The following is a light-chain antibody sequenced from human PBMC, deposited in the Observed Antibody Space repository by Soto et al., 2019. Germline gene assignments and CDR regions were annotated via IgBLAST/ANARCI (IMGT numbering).Light chain of an antibody. CDR2: KAS. J-gene: IGKJ1*01. Sequence: DIQMTQSPSTLSASVGDRVTITCQASQSMSSWLAWYQQKPGKAPKLLIYKASSLESGVPSRFSGSGSGTEFTLTISSLQPDDFATYYCQQYNSSPWTFGQGTKVEIK. CDR1: QSMSSW. V-gene: IGKV1-5*03. CDR3: QQYNSSPWT.